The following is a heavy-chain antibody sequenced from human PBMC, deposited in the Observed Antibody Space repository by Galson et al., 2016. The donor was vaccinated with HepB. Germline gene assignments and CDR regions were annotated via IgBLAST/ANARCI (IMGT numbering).Heavy chain of an antibody. D-gene: IGHD2-2*01. J-gene: IGHJ6*02. V-gene: IGHV1-3*01. CDR3: ERWCSSTSCHGGMDV. CDR2: INAGNGNT. Sequence: SVTVSCKASGYTFTSYAMHWVRQAPGQRLEWMGWINAGNGNTKYSQKFQGRVTITRDTSARTAYMELSSLRSEDTAVYYFERWCSSTSCHGGMDVWGQGTTVTVSS. CDR1: GYTFTSYA.